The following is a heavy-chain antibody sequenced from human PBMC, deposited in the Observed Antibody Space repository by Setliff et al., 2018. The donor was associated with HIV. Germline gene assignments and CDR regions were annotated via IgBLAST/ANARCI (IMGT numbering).Heavy chain of an antibody. CDR2: IDPTGGST. J-gene: IGHJ4*02. D-gene: IGHD3-22*01. CDR1: GYDFRRYG. CDR3: ARDYYDSSGYIFFPGLPDY. V-gene: IGHV1-46*01. Sequence: ASVKVSCKTSGYDFRRYGIAWVRQVPGQGLEWMGVIDPTGGSTRNTQKSQGRVAMTRDTSTSTVYMELSSLRSEDTAVYYCARDYYDSSGYIFFPGLPDYWGQGTLVTVSS.